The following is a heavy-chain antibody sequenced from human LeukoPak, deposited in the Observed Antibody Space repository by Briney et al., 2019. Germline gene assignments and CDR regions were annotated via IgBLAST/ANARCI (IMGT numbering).Heavy chain of an antibody. CDR1: GGSISSYY. J-gene: IGHJ6*02. D-gene: IGHD2-15*01. Sequence: SETLSLTCTVSGGSISSYYWSWIRQPAGKGLEWIGRIYTSGSTNYNPSLKSRVTMSVDTSKNQFSLKLSSVTAADTAVYYCARDLVVVVASSYYYGMDVWGQGTTVTVSS. CDR3: ARDLVVVVASSYYYGMDV. CDR2: IYTSGST. V-gene: IGHV4-4*07.